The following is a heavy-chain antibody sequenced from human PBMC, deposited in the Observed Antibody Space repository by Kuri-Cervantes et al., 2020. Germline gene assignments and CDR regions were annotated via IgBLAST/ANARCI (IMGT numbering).Heavy chain of an antibody. CDR2: INHSGST. J-gene: IGHJ4*02. Sequence: SQTLSLTCAVSGGSFSGYYWSWIRQPPGKGLEWIGEINHSGSTNYNPSLKSRVTISVDTSKNQFSLKLSPVTAADTAVYYCARATDGVDYWGQGTLVTVSS. CDR1: GGSFSGYY. D-gene: IGHD3-10*01. V-gene: IGHV4-34*01. CDR3: ARATDGVDY.